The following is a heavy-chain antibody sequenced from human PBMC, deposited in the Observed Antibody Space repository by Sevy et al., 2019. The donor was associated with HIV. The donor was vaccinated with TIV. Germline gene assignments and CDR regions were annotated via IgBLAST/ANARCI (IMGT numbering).Heavy chain of an antibody. Sequence: GGSLRLSCAASGFIFSSYAMHWVRQAPGKGLEWVALISDNGITIHYADSVKGRFTISRDNSKNTLFLQMNGLRAEDTALYYCARDGFYCSGGSCYSGEYFQHWGQGTLVTVSS. J-gene: IGHJ1*01. CDR2: ISDNGITI. D-gene: IGHD2-15*01. CDR1: GFIFSSYA. CDR3: ARDGFYCSGGSCYSGEYFQH. V-gene: IGHV3-30-3*01.